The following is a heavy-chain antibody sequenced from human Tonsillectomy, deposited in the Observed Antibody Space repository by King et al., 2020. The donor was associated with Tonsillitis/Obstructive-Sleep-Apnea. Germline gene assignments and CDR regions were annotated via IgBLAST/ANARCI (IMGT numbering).Heavy chain of an antibody. V-gene: IGHV4-34*01. D-gene: IGHD2-2*01. CDR3: ARGYCSSTSCYTYSCYMDV. J-gene: IGHJ6*03. CDR1: GGSFSGYY. CDR2: INHSGST. Sequence: VQLQQWGAGLLKPSKTLSLTCAIYGGSFSGYYWSWIRQPPGKVLEWIGEINHSGSTNYNPSLKSRVTISVDTSKNQFSLKLNSVTAADTAVYYCARGYCSSTSCYTYSCYMDVWGKGTTVTVSS.